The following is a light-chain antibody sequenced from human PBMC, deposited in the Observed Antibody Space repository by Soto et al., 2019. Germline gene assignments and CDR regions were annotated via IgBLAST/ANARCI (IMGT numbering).Light chain of an antibody. J-gene: IGKJ1*01. CDR3: QQSYSKWT. CDR2: AAS. CDR1: ESVSSY. Sequence: DIQMTQSPSSLSASVGDRVTITCRAKESVSSYVNWYQQKPGKAPKLLIYAASSLQSGVPARFSGSGSVTDFTLTISGLQPEDFSTYYCQQSYSKWTFGQGTKVEIK. V-gene: IGKV1-39*01.